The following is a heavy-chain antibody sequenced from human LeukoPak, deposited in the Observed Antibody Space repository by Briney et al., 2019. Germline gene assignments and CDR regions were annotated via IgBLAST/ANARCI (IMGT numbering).Heavy chain of an antibody. Sequence: SQTLSLTCTISGGSISSGDYYWSWIRQPPGKGLEWIGNICYSGSTYYNPSLQSRVTISVDTSKNQFSLMLSSVTAAGTSVYHSARITGATSRFCDCGDRGTLDSVS. CDR2: ICYSGST. J-gene: IGHJ4*02. CDR3: ARITGATSRFCDC. V-gene: IGHV4-30-4*01. CDR1: GGSISSGDYY. D-gene: IGHD1-20*01.